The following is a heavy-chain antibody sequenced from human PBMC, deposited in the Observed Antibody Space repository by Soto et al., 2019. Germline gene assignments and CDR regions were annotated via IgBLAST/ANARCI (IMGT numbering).Heavy chain of an antibody. V-gene: IGHV3-53*04. J-gene: IGHJ3*02. CDR3: GRAVGITIFGVVKDAFDI. CDR2: IYSGGST. CDR1: GFTVSSNY. D-gene: IGHD3-3*01. Sequence: PGGSLRLSCAASGFTVSSNYMSWVRQAPGKGLEWVSVIYSGGSTYYADSVKGRFTISRHNSKNTLYLQMNSLRAEDTAVYYCGRAVGITIFGVVKDAFDIWGQGTMVTVSS.